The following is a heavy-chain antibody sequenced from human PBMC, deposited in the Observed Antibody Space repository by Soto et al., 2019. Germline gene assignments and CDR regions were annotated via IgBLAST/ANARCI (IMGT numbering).Heavy chain of an antibody. CDR3: AKDRTYGMDV. V-gene: IGHV3-30*18. CDR2: ISYDGSNK. J-gene: IGHJ6*02. Sequence: QVQLVESGGGVVQPGRSLRLSCAASGFTFSSYGMHWVRQAPGKGLEWVAVISYDGSNKYYADSVKGRFTIPRDNSKNTLYLQMNSLRAEDTAVYYCAKDRTYGMDVWGQGTTVTVSS. CDR1: GFTFSSYG.